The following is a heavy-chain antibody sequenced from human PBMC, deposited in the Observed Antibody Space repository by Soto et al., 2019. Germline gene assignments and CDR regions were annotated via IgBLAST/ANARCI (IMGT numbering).Heavy chain of an antibody. V-gene: IGHV4-39*01. CDR2: IYYSGST. D-gene: IGHD6-19*01. CDR3: AKGGRQWLVTSDFNY. CDR1: GDSISSSSFY. J-gene: IGHJ4*02. Sequence: SETLSLTCTVSGDSISSSSFYWGWIRQPPGRGLEWIGTIYYSGSTYYNPSLKGRFTISRDSSKNTVSLEMTSLRAEDTAVYYCAKGGRQWLVTSDFNYWGQGTLVTVSS.